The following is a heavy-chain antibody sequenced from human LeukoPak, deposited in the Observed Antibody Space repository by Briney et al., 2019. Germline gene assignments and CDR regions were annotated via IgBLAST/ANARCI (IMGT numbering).Heavy chain of an antibody. CDR2: IYYSGST. CDR1: GGSISSGGYY. J-gene: IGHJ4*02. Sequence: SETLSLTCTVSGGSISSGGYYWSWIRQHPGKGLEWIGYIYYSGSTYYNPSLKSRVTISVDTSKNQFSLKLSSVTAADTAVYYCARDSALSAGFDYWGQRTLVTVSS. D-gene: IGHD1-14*01. CDR3: ARDSALSAGFDY. V-gene: IGHV4-31*03.